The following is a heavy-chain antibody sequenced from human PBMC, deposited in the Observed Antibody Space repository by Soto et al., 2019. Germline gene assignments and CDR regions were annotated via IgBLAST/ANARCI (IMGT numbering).Heavy chain of an antibody. CDR2: ISYDGSNK. V-gene: IGHV3-30-3*01. CDR1: GFTFSSYA. D-gene: IGHD4-4*01. Sequence: QVQLVESGGGVVQPGRFLRLSCAASGFTFSSYAMHWVRQAPGKGLEWVAVISYDGSNKYYADSVKGRFTISRDNSKNTLYLQMNRLRAEDTAVYYCARPLWRNDYNWGYFDLWGRGTLVTVSS. CDR3: ARPLWRNDYNWGYFDL. J-gene: IGHJ2*01.